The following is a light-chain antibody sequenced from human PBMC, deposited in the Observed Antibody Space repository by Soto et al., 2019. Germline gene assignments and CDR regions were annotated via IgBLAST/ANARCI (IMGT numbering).Light chain of an antibody. CDR2: SNN. J-gene: IGLJ3*02. CDR1: TSNIGRNT. CDR3: AAWDDSLNGPV. Sequence: QSVLTQPPSVSGAPGQRVTISCSGSTSNIGRNTVNWYKQFPGTAPKLLIYSNNQRPSGVPDRFSGSKSGTSVSLAISGLQSEEEADYYCAAWDDSLNGPVFGGGTKLTVL. V-gene: IGLV1-44*01.